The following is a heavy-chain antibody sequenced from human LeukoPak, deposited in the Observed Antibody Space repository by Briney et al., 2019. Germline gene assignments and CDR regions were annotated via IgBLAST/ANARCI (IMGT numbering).Heavy chain of an antibody. Sequence: PSETLSLTCAVYGGSFSGHYWSWIRQPPGKGLEWIGEINHSGSTNYNPSLKSRATISIDTSNNRFSLRLTSATAADTAVYYCARWSSDWENNYFDPWGQGILVTVSS. J-gene: IGHJ5*02. D-gene: IGHD6-19*01. CDR1: GGSFSGHY. V-gene: IGHV4-34*01. CDR3: ARWSSDWENNYFDP. CDR2: INHSGST.